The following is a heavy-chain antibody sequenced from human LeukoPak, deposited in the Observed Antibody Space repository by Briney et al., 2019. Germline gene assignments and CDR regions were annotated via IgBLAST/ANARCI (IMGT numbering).Heavy chain of an antibody. V-gene: IGHV4-34*01. CDR3: ARGRAQWLATRDAFDI. CDR2: INHSGST. Sequence: SETLSLTCAVYGGSFSGYYWSWIRQPPGKGLEWIGEINHSGSTNYNPSLKSRVTISVDTSKNQFSLKLSSVTAADTAVYYCARGRAQWLATRDAFDIWGQGTMVTVSS. J-gene: IGHJ3*02. D-gene: IGHD6-19*01. CDR1: GGSFSGYY.